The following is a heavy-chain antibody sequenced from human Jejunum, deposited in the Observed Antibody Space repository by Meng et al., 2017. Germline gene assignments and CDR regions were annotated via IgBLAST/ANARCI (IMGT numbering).Heavy chain of an antibody. CDR2: IYNSGTT. CDR3: ARRIRGGSYLG. CDR1: GDSFTDYY. Sequence: QLQLLQWGAGLLKPSETLSLTCTVYGDSFTDYYWNWIRQPPGKGLEWIGDIYNSGTTYYSPSLKSRVTISRDTSKKQFSLRLSSVTAADTAVYYCARRIRGGSYLGWGQGTLVTVSS. J-gene: IGHJ4*02. D-gene: IGHD1-26*01. V-gene: IGHV4-34*01.